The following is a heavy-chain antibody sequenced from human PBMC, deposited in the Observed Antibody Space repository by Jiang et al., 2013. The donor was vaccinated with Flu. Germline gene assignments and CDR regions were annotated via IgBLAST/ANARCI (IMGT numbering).Heavy chain of an antibody. D-gene: IGHD3-3*01. CDR2: IILSLVQ. CDR3: ARGRSGNPRGGVGYFDY. J-gene: IGHJ4*02. Sequence: GQGLEWMGGIILSLVQQTTHRSSRAESRFTADKSTSTAYMELSSLRSEDTAVYYCARGRSGNPRGGVGYFDYWGQGTLVTVSS. V-gene: IGHV1-69*06.